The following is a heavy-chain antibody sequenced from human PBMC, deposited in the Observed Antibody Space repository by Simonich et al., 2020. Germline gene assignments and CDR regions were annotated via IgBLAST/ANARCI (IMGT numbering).Heavy chain of an antibody. CDR3: ARTNTMRELDTMVRGVDYFDY. V-gene: IGHV1-69*09. Sequence: QVQLVQSGAEVKKPGSSVKVSCKASGGTFSSYAISWVRQAPGKGLEWMGGITPIHGIANYAKKFQGRVTITADKSTSTAYMELSSLRSEDTAVYYCARTNTMRELDTMVRGVDYFDYWGQGTLVTVSS. CDR2: ITPIHGIA. CDR1: GGTFSSYA. D-gene: IGHD3-10*01. J-gene: IGHJ4*02.